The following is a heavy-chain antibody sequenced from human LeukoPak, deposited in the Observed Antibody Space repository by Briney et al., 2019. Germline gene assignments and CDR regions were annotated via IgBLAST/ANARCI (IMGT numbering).Heavy chain of an antibody. D-gene: IGHD3-22*01. V-gene: IGHV3-53*03. Sequence: GGSLRLSCAASGFTVSSNYMSWVRQAPGKGLGWVSVIYSGGSTYYADSAKGRFTISRDNSKNTLYLQMNSLRAEDTAVYYCARGSVVITFFDYWGQGTLVTVSS. CDR1: GFTVSSNY. CDR3: ARGSVVITFFDY. CDR2: IYSGGST. J-gene: IGHJ4*02.